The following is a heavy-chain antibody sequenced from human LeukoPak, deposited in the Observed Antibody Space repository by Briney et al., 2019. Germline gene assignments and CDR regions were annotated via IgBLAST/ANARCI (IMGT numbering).Heavy chain of an antibody. CDR3: ARYSGNYRAFDI. D-gene: IGHD1-26*01. Sequence: GGSLRLSCAASGFTFSSYGMHWVRQAPGKGLEWLANIKQDGSEKYYVDSVKGRFTISRDNPKNSLYLQMNSLRAEDTAVYYCARYSGNYRAFDIWGQGTMVTVSS. CDR2: IKQDGSEK. CDR1: GFTFSSYG. J-gene: IGHJ3*02. V-gene: IGHV3-7*05.